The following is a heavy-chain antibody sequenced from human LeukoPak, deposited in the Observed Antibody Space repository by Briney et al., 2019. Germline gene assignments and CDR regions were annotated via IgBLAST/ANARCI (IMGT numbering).Heavy chain of an antibody. CDR2: ISSSGSTI. V-gene: IGHV3-11*04. Sequence: GGSLRLSCAASGFTFSGYYMSWIRQAPGKGLEWVSYISSSGSTIYYADSVEGRFTISRDNAKNSLYLQMNSLRAEDTAVYYCARDLLFHRGETENNWFDPWGQGTLVTVSS. J-gene: IGHJ5*02. D-gene: IGHD2/OR15-2a*01. CDR3: ARDLLFHRGETENNWFDP. CDR1: GFTFSGYY.